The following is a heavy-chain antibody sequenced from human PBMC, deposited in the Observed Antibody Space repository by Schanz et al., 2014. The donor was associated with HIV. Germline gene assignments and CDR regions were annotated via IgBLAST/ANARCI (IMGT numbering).Heavy chain of an antibody. V-gene: IGHV3-30*18. CDR3: AKDPGILPRTYFDS. CDR1: GFTFSNYG. Sequence: QVHLVESGGGVVQPGRSLKLSCAASGFTFSNYGMHWVRQAPGKGLEWVAVISYDGRNKYFGHSVKGRFTISRDNSKXXLXXXVKXXRAEDTAVYYCAKDPGILPRTYFDSWGQGTPVTVSP. J-gene: IGHJ4*02. CDR2: ISYDGRNK. D-gene: IGHD2-2*02.